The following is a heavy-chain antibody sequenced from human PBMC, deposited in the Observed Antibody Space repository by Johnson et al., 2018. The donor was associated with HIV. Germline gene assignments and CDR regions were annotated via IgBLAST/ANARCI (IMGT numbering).Heavy chain of an antibody. Sequence: VQLVESGGGLVQPGGSLELSCAASGFTFSGSAMHWVRQASGKGLEWVGRIRGRANTYATAYAASLKGSFTISRDNSNNSLYLQMNSLRPEDTGLYYCAKDIASGYTNGGTLDIWGQGTMVTVSS. V-gene: IGHV3-73*02. J-gene: IGHJ3*02. D-gene: IGHD6-19*01. CDR1: GFTFSGSA. CDR3: AKDIASGYTNGGTLDI. CDR2: IRGRANTYAT.